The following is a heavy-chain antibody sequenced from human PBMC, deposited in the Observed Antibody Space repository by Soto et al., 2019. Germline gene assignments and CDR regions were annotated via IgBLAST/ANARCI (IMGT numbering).Heavy chain of an antibody. D-gene: IGHD1-7*01. CDR3: ENGRVTGSTDGLFDY. CDR1: GLSLRSYG. Sequence: GFLRLSCAAAGLSLRSYGMHWVRQAPGKGLEWVAVISYDGSNKNYVDSVKGRFTISRDNSKNTLYVQMNRLRAEDTAVYYCENGRVTGSTDGLFDYWGQGTLVTVSS. J-gene: IGHJ4*02. CDR2: ISYDGSNK. V-gene: IGHV3-30*18.